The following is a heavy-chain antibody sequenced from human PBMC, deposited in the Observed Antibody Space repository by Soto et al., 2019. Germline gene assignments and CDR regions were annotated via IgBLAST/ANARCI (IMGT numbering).Heavy chain of an antibody. D-gene: IGHD3-16*01. CDR1: GYTFTSYA. Sequence: QVQLVQSGAEVKKPGASVKVSCKASGYTFTSYAIHWVRQAPGQRLEWMGWINAANGNTKYSQNFQGSVTITRDTSATIAYMELSSLRSEDTAVYYCARDPGGRGTLAPEYYFDYWGQGTLVTVSS. CDR3: ARDPGGRGTLAPEYYFDY. CDR2: INAANGNT. J-gene: IGHJ4*02. V-gene: IGHV1-3*01.